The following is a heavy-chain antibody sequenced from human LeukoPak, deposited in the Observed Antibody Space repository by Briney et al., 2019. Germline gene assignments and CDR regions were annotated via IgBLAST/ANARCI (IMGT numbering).Heavy chain of an antibody. CDR3: ARRTSGSSSDY. V-gene: IGHV4-39*01. CDR1: GGSISSGSYF. D-gene: IGHD1-26*01. Sequence: SETLSLTCTVSGGSISSGSYFWGWIRQPPGKGLEWIATIYYNGRTYYNPSLESRVTVSMDTSKNQFSLRLNAATAADTAIYYCARRTSGSSSDYWGQGTLVTVSS. CDR2: IYYNGRT. J-gene: IGHJ4*02.